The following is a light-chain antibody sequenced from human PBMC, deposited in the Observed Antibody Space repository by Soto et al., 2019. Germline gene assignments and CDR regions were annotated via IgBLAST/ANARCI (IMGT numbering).Light chain of an antibody. CDR1: QSIGSSY. Sequence: ENVLTQSPGTLSLSPGERATLSCRASQSIGSSYLAWYQQKPGHAPRLIIYGTSNRATGIPDRSSGSGSGTDFTLTISRLEPEDFAVYYCQQFGSSWLTFGQGTKVEIK. J-gene: IGKJ1*01. CDR3: QQFGSSWLT. CDR2: GTS. V-gene: IGKV3-20*01.